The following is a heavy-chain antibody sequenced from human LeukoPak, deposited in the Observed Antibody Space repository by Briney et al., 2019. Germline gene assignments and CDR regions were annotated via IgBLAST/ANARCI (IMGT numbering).Heavy chain of an antibody. Sequence: ASVKVSCKASGYTFTSYYMHWVRQALGQGLEWMGIINPSGASTNYAQKFQGRANMTRDTSTNTVYMELGSLRSEDTAVYYCARVAAAGFAYDKFDPWGQGTLVTVSS. CDR2: INPSGAST. D-gene: IGHD6-13*01. CDR3: ARVAAAGFAYDKFDP. V-gene: IGHV1-46*01. CDR1: GYTFTSYY. J-gene: IGHJ5*02.